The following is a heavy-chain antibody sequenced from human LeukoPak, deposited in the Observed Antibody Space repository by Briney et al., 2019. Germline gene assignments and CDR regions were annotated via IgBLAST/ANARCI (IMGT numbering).Heavy chain of an antibody. D-gene: IGHD5-18*01. J-gene: IGHJ4*02. CDR2: ISWDGGST. CDR1: GFTFDDYA. Sequence: GGSLRLSCAASGFTFDDYAMHWVRQAPGKGLEWVSLISWDGGSTYYADSVKGRFTISRDNSKNSLYLQMNSLRAEDTAVYYCAKDRYGYSYAQIDYWGQGTLVTVSS. V-gene: IGHV3-43D*03. CDR3: AKDRYGYSYAQIDY.